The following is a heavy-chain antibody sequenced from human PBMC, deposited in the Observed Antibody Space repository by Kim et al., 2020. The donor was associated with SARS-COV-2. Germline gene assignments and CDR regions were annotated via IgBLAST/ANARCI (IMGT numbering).Heavy chain of an antibody. CDR3: ARHHWGVGLDY. CDR1: GGSISDYY. Sequence: SETLSLTYTVSGGSISDYYWSWIRQPPGKGLEWIGYIYNSGSTKYNSSLKSRATISVDTSKNQFSLILSSVTAAETAVYYCARHHWGVGLDYWGQGALVTVSS. J-gene: IGHJ4*02. V-gene: IGHV4-59*08. CDR2: IYNSGST. D-gene: IGHD3-16*01.